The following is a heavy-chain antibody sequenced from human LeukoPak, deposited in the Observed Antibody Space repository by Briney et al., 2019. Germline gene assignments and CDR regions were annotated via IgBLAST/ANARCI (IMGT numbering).Heavy chain of an antibody. CDR3: ARDQNDCSGGSCYNWFDP. J-gene: IGHJ5*02. CDR1: GGSISSGSYY. CDR2: IYITGST. V-gene: IGHV4-61*02. Sequence: SETLSLTCTVSGGSISSGSYYWSWIRQPAGKGLEWIGRIYITGSTNYNPSLRGRVTISVDTSKNQFSLKLSSVTAADTAVYYCARDQNDCSGGSCYNWFDPWGQGTLVTVSS. D-gene: IGHD2-15*01.